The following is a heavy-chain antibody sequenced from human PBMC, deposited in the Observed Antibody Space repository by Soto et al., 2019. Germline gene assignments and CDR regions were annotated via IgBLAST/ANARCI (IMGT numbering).Heavy chain of an antibody. CDR1: GGSISSGDYY. V-gene: IGHV4-30-4*01. J-gene: IGHJ4*02. CDR3: ARVPSYSSSAYYFDY. D-gene: IGHD6-6*01. CDR2: IYYSGST. Sequence: TLSLTCTVSGGSISSGDYYWSWIRQPPGKGLEWIGYIYYSGSTYYNPSLKSRVTISVDTSKNQFSLKLSSVTAADTAVYYCARVPSYSSSAYYFDYWGQGTLVTVSS.